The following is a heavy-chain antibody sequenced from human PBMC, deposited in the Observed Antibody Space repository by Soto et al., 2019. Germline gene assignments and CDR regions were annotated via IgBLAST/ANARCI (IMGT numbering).Heavy chain of an antibody. Sequence: PSETLSLTCAVYGGSFSGYYWSWIRQPPGKGLEWIGEINHSGSTNYNPSLKSRVTISVDTSKNQFSLKLSSVTAADTAVYYCARGPGYSSGGDAFDIWGQGTMATVSS. CDR2: INHSGST. D-gene: IGHD6-19*01. CDR1: GGSFSGYY. CDR3: ARGPGYSSGGDAFDI. J-gene: IGHJ3*02. V-gene: IGHV4-34*01.